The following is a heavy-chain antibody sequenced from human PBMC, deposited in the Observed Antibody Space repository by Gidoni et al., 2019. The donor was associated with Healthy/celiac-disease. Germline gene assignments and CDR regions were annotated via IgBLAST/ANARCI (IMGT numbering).Heavy chain of an antibody. V-gene: IGHV3-21*01. J-gene: IGHJ4*02. CDR2: ISSCSSYI. D-gene: IGHD3-16*01. Sequence: EVPLVESGGGLVKAGGSLRLSCAASGFTFRIYSQDWVRQAPGKGVGGVASISSCSSYIYDADSVKGRFTISRDNAKNSLYLQMNSLRDEDTAVYYCARGWVGADKCGSTLYYFDYWGQGTLVTVS. CDR3: ARGWVGADKCGSTLYYFDY. CDR1: GFTFRIYS.